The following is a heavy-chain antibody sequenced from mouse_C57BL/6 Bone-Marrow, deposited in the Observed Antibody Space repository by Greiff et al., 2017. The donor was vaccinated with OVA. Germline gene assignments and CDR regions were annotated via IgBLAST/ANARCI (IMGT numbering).Heavy chain of an antibody. CDR3: ARHIYYDYDEYFDV. CDR1: GYTFTTYP. J-gene: IGHJ1*03. Sequence: VKLMESGAELVKPGASVKMSCKASGYTFTTYPIEWMKQNHGKSLEWIGNFHPYNDDTKYNEKFKGKATLTVEKSSSTVYLELSRLTSDDSAVYYCARHIYYDYDEYFDVWGKGTTVTVSS. D-gene: IGHD2-4*01. V-gene: IGHV1-47*01. CDR2: FHPYNDDT.